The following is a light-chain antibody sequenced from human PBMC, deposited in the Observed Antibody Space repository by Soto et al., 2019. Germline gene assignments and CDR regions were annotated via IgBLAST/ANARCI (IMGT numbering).Light chain of an antibody. CDR2: GAS. V-gene: IGKV3-20*01. CDR1: QRVCSGY. Sequence: EIVLTQSPGTLSLSPGERATLSCRASQRVCSGYLAGYQQKPGQAPRLLIYGASSRATGIPDRFSGSGSGTDFTLTISRLEPEDFAVYYCLQYGSSPSLTFGGGTKVEIK. J-gene: IGKJ4*01. CDR3: LQYGSSPSLT.